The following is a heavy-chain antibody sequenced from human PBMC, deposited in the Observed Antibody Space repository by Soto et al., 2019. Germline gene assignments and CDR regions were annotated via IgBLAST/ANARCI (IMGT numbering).Heavy chain of an antibody. V-gene: IGHV2-5*02. D-gene: IGHD6-13*01. CDR1: GFSLSTSGVG. J-gene: IGHJ5*02. CDR2: IYWDDDK. CDR3: ARTGYSSSWPTEYDTWFDP. Sequence: QITLKESGPTLVKPTQTLTLTCTFSGFSLSTSGVGVGWIRQPPGKALEWLALIYWDDDKRSSPSLKSRLTITKDRSKHQVVLTMTNMDPVDTAAYCCARTGYSSSWPTEYDTWFDPWVQGTLVTVSS.